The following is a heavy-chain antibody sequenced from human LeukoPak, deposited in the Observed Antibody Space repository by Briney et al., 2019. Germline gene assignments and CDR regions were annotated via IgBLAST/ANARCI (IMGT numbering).Heavy chain of an antibody. V-gene: IGHV4-59*01. J-gene: IGHJ4*02. Sequence: PSETLSLTCTVSGGSISSYYWSWIRQPPGKGLEWIGYIYYSGSTNYNPSLKSRVTISVDTSKNQFSLKLSSVTAADTAVYYCARWPSYCSSTSCYVNYWGQGTLVTVSS. D-gene: IGHD2-2*01. CDR1: GGSISSYY. CDR2: IYYSGST. CDR3: ARWPSYCSSTSCYVNY.